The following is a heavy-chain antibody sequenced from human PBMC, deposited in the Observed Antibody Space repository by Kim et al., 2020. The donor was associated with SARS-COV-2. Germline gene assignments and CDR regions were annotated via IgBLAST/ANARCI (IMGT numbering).Heavy chain of an antibody. D-gene: IGHD4-17*01. CDR2: ST. CDR3: YGDLRAFDI. J-gene: IGHJ3*02. V-gene: IGHV3-53*01. Sequence: STYYADSVKGRFTISRDNSKNTLYLQMNSLRAEDTAVYYCYGDLRAFDIWGQGTMVTVSS.